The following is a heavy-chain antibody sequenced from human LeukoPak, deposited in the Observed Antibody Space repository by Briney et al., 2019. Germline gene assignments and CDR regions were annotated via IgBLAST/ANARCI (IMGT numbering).Heavy chain of an antibody. CDR1: GFTVSSKY. V-gene: IGHV3-66*01. CDR3: ASCPEHYGVFRRNYFDY. CDR2: IYSGGST. D-gene: IGHD4-17*01. Sequence: GGSLRLSCAASGFTVSSKYMSWVRQAPGKGLEWVSVIYSGGSTYYADSVNGRFTISRDNSKNTLYLQMNSLRAEDTAVYYCASCPEHYGVFRRNYFDYWGQGTLVTVSS. J-gene: IGHJ4*02.